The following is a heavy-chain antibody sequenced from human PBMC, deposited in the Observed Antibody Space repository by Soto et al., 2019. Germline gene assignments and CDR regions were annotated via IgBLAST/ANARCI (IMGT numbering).Heavy chain of an antibody. CDR2: ISNSGST. CDR1: GGSIETFY. Sequence: SETLSLTCTVSGGSIETFYWSWIRQPPGKGLEWIGYISNSGSTSYNPSLESRVTVSVDTAKNEFSLKVNSVTAADTATYYCARILRDSQGWYHHDFWGQGTLVTVS. J-gene: IGHJ4*02. CDR3: ARILRDSQGWYHHDF. D-gene: IGHD6-19*01. V-gene: IGHV4-59*01.